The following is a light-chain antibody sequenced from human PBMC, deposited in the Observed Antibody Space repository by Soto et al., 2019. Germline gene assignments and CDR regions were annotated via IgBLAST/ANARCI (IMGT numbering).Light chain of an antibody. CDR2: GAS. J-gene: IGKJ3*01. CDR1: QSVSSSY. V-gene: IGKV3-20*01. CDR3: QQYGSSPLT. Sequence: EIVLTQSPGTLSLSPGERATLSCRASQSVSSSYLAWYQQKPGQAPRLLIYGASSRATGIPDRFSGSGSGTEFTLTITRLEPEDFEVYYCQQYGSSPLTFGPGTKVDIK.